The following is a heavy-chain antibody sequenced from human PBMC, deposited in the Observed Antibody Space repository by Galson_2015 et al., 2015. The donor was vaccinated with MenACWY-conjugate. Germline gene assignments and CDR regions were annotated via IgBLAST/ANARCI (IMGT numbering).Heavy chain of an antibody. CDR3: ARLSYCGGDCYPNHFDY. J-gene: IGHJ4*02. V-gene: IGHV5-10-1*01. CDR2: IDPSDSYT. Sequence: QSGAEVKKPGESLRISCKGSGYSFTSYWISWVCQMPGKGLEWMGRIDPSDSYTNYSPSFQGHVTISADKSISTAYLQWSSLKASDTAMYYCARLSYCGGDCYPNHFDYWGQGTLVTVSS. D-gene: IGHD2-21*02. CDR1: GYSFTSYW.